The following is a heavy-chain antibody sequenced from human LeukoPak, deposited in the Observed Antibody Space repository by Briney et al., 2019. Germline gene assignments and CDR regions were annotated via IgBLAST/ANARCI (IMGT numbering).Heavy chain of an antibody. D-gene: IGHD2-15*01. CDR1: GGSFSGYY. V-gene: IGHV4-34*01. Sequence: PSETLSLTCAVYGGSFSGYYWSWIRQTPGKGLEWIGEINHSGSTNYNPSLKSRVTISVDTSKNQFSLKLSSVTAADTAVYYCARGRVDCSGGSCSNWFDPWGQGTLVTVSS. CDR3: ARGRVDCSGGSCSNWFDP. J-gene: IGHJ5*02. CDR2: INHSGST.